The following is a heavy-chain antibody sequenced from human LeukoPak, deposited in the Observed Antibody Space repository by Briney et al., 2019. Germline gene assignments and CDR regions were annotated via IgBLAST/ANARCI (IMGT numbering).Heavy chain of an antibody. V-gene: IGHV3-48*04. J-gene: IGHJ4*02. Sequence: SGRSLRLSCAASGFTFSSYSMNWVRQAPGKGLEWVSYISSSSSTIYYADSVKGRFTISRDNAKNSLYLQMNSLRAEDTAVYYCAAPSYYDSSGYYSYYFDYWGQGTLVTVSS. D-gene: IGHD3-22*01. CDR2: ISSSSSTI. CDR3: AAPSYYDSSGYYSYYFDY. CDR1: GFTFSSYS.